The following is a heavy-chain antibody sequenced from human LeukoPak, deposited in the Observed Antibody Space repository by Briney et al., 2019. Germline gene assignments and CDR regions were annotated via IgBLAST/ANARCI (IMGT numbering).Heavy chain of an antibody. D-gene: IGHD5-12*01. CDR2: INPVSGDT. CDR3: ARDLQWGSGYDLDY. Sequence: ASVTASCKASGYTFSDSFMHWVRQAPGQGPEWMGWINPVSGDTNFAQRFQGRVTLTRDTSISTAYMELSTLRSDDTAVYYCARDLQWGSGYDLDYWGQGTLVIVSS. CDR1: GYTFSDSF. V-gene: IGHV1-2*02. J-gene: IGHJ4*02.